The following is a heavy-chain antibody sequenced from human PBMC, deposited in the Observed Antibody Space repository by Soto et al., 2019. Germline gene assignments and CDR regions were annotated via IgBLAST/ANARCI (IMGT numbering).Heavy chain of an antibody. V-gene: IGHV1-46*01. CDR3: ARDMRFVGVVTSRGGDPGY. J-gene: IGHJ4*02. D-gene: IGHD3-3*01. Sequence: QVQLVQSGAEVKKPGASVKVSCKASGYTFTSYYMHWVRQAPGQGLEWMGIINPSGGSTSSAQRCQSRVTMTRDTSMITVYMEMSSLRSEDTAVYSCARDMRFVGVVTSRGGDPGYWGQGPLVSASS. CDR1: GYTFTSYY. CDR2: INPSGGST.